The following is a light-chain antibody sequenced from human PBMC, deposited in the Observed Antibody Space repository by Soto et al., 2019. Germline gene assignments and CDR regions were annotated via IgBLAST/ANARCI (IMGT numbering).Light chain of an antibody. CDR3: QQRRNWPLT. Sequence: EVVMTQSPATLSVSPGESVTLSCRTSHSVNSHVAWYQQKPGQAPMLLISDASNRATGIPARFSGSGSGTDFTLTISSLEPEDFAVYYCQQRRNWPLTFGGGTKVDI. CDR2: DAS. CDR1: HSVNSH. V-gene: IGKV3-11*01. J-gene: IGKJ4*01.